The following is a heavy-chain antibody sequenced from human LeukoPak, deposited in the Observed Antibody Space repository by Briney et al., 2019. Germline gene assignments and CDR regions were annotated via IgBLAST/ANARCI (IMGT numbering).Heavy chain of an antibody. J-gene: IGHJ4*02. CDR3: ARDYADYVGYFFFDY. CDR1: GFTFNNYA. V-gene: IGHV3-23*01. CDR2: ISGGGETT. D-gene: IGHD4-17*01. Sequence: GGPLRLSCAASGFTFNNYAMNWVRQAPGKGLEWVSSISGGGETTYYADSAKGRFTISRDNSQNTLYLQMNSLRAEDTAVNYCARDYADYVGYFFFDYWGQGTLVTVSS.